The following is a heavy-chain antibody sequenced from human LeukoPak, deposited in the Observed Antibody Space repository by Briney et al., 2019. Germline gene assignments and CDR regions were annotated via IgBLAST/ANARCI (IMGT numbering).Heavy chain of an antibody. Sequence: SGGSLRLSRAASGFTVSSNYMSWVRQAPGKGLEWVSVIYSGGSTYYADSVKGRFTISRDNSKNTLYLQMNSLRAEDTAMYYCARKEGSSWNYWGQGTLVTVSS. CDR1: GFTVSSNY. D-gene: IGHD6-13*01. V-gene: IGHV3-53*01. CDR3: ARKEGSSWNY. J-gene: IGHJ4*02. CDR2: IYSGGST.